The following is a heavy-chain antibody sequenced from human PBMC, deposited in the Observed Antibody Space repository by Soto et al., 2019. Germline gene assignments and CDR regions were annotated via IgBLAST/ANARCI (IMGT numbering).Heavy chain of an antibody. Sequence: PGGSLRLSCAASGFTFSSYAMSWVRQAPGKGLEWVSAISGSGGSTYYADSVKGRFTISRDNSKNTLYLQMNSLRAEDTAVYYCAEDSTYSSSWYAFDYWGQGTLVTVSS. V-gene: IGHV3-23*01. D-gene: IGHD6-13*01. CDR3: AEDSTYSSSWYAFDY. CDR2: ISGSGGST. CDR1: GFTFSSYA. J-gene: IGHJ4*02.